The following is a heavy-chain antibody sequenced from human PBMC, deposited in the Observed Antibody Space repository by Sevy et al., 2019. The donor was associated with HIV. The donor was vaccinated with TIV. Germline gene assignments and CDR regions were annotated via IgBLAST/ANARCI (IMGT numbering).Heavy chain of an antibody. Sequence: GGSLRLSCAASGFTFSTHALHWVRQAPGKGLEWVALISYDGRLKYYADSVKGRFTISRDDAKNTLYLQMNSLRAEDTAVYYGAREGGHTTAWSPGNYWGQGTLVTVSS. CDR2: ISYDGRLK. J-gene: IGHJ4*02. CDR1: GFTFSTHA. CDR3: AREGGHTTAWSPGNY. V-gene: IGHV3-30*04. D-gene: IGHD6-19*01.